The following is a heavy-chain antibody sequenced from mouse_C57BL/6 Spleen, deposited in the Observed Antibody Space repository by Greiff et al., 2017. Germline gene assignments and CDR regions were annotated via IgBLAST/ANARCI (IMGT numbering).Heavy chain of an antibody. J-gene: IGHJ2*01. V-gene: IGHV1-55*01. CDR1: GYTFTSYW. D-gene: IGHD2-4*01. Sequence: QVQLQQPGAELVKPGASVQMSCKASGYTFTSYWITWVKQRPGQGLEWIGDIYPGSGSTNYNEKFKSKATLTVDTSSSTAYMQLSSLTSEDSAVYYCARGIYYDYGYYFDYWGQGTTLTVSS. CDR3: ARGIYYDYGYYFDY. CDR2: IYPGSGST.